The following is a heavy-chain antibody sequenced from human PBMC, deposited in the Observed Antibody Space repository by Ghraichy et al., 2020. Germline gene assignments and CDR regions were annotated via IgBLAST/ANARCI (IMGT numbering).Heavy chain of an antibody. J-gene: IGHJ4*02. CDR2: IYYSGST. CDR3: ARHFEVTTGPFDY. D-gene: IGHD4-17*01. CDR1: GGSISSSSYF. Sequence: SETLSLTCTVSGGSISSSSYFWGWIRQPPGKGLEWIGSIYYSGSTYYNPSLKSRVTISVDTSKNQFSLKLNSVTAADTAVYYCARHFEVTTGPFDYWGQGTLVTVSS. V-gene: IGHV4-39*01.